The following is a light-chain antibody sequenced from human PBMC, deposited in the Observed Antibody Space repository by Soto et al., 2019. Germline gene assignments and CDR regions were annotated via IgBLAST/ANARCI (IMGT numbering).Light chain of an antibody. CDR3: QQYGISPGFT. CDR1: QRVNNNY. Sequence: EIVLTQSPGTLSLSPGERATLSCRASQRVNNNYVAWYQQKAGQAPSLLIYDASSRATGIPDRFSGSGSGTDFTLTISRLEPEDSAVYYCQQYGISPGFTFGPGTKVDIK. CDR2: DAS. J-gene: IGKJ3*01. V-gene: IGKV3-20*01.